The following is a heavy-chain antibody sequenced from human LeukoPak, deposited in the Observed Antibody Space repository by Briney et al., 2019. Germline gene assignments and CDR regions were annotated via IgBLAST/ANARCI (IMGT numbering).Heavy chain of an antibody. CDR3: ARASGLTTHYGYFDY. D-gene: IGHD3-16*01. CDR1: GGSISSGGYS. V-gene: IGHV4-30-2*01. Sequence: SQTLSLTCAVSGGSISSGGYSWSWIRQPPGKSLEWIGYIYHSGSTYYNPSLKSRVTISVDRSKNQFSLKLSSVTAADTAVYYCARASGLTTHYGYFDYWGQGTLVTVSS. J-gene: IGHJ4*02. CDR2: IYHSGST.